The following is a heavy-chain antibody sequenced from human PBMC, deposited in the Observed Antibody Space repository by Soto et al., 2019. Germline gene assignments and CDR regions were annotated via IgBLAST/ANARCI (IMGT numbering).Heavy chain of an antibody. Sequence: QVQLVESGGGLVKPGGSLRLSCAASGFTFSDYYMSWIRQAPGKGLEWVSYISSSSSYTNYADSVKGRFTISRDNAKNSLHLQRNSLRAEDTAVYYCARRQFPARGDYYYYYGRDVWGQGTTVTVSS. D-gene: IGHD2-2*01. J-gene: IGHJ6*02. CDR3: ARRQFPARGDYYYYYGRDV. V-gene: IGHV3-11*06. CDR1: GFTFSDYY. CDR2: ISSSSSYT.